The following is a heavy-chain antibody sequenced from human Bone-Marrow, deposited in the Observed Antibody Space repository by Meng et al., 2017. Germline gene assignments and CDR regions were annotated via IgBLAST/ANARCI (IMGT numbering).Heavy chain of an antibody. CDR3: AKKGGNHESDY. J-gene: IGHJ4*02. CDR1: GFTFSSYA. Sequence: GESLTISCAATGFTFSSYAMSWVRQAPGKGLEWVSGITTGAETTYDVVSVKDRFTISRDNSRNTLYLQMNSLGAEDTAVYYCAKKGGNHESDYWGQGTLVTVSS. CDR2: ITTGAETT. D-gene: IGHD3-16*01. V-gene: IGHV3-23*01.